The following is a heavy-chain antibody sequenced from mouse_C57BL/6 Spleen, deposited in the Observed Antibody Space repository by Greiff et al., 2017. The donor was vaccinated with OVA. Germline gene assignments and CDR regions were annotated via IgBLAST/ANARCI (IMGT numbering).Heavy chain of an antibody. CDR1: GYAFTNYL. CDR3: ARGGNYDYDDYAMDY. J-gene: IGHJ4*01. D-gene: IGHD2-4*01. CDR2: INPGSGGT. Sequence: VQLQQSGAELVRPGTSVKVSCKASGYAFTNYLIEWVKQRPGQGLEWIGVINPGSGGTNYNEKFKGKATLTADKSSSTAYMQLSSLTSEDSAVYFCARGGNYDYDDYAMDYWGQGTSVTVSS. V-gene: IGHV1-54*01.